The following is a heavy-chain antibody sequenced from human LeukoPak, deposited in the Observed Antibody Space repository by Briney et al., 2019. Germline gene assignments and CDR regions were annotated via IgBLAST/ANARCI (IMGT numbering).Heavy chain of an antibody. Sequence: PGGSLRLSCAASGFTFDDYGMSWVRQAPGKGLEWVSGINWNGGSTGYADSVKGRFTISRDNSKNTLYLQMNSLRAEDTAVYYCAKTAAGTHFDYWGQGTLVTVSS. CDR3: AKTAAGTHFDY. J-gene: IGHJ4*02. D-gene: IGHD6-13*01. V-gene: IGHV3-20*04. CDR2: INWNGGST. CDR1: GFTFDDYG.